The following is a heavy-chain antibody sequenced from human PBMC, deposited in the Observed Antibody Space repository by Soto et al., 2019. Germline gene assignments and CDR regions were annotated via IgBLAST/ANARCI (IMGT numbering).Heavy chain of an antibody. Sequence: QLQLQESGPGLVKTSETRSLTCTVSGGSISSSSYWGWIRQPPGKGLEWIGSIYSIGSTYYNPSLKSRVTISVDTSKNHFSLKLSSVTAADTAVYYCRRSSRYSTDVWGQGTTVTVSS. CDR1: GGSISSSSY. D-gene: IGHD6-13*01. J-gene: IGHJ6*02. CDR3: RRSSRYSTDV. V-gene: IGHV4-39*02. CDR2: IYSIGST.